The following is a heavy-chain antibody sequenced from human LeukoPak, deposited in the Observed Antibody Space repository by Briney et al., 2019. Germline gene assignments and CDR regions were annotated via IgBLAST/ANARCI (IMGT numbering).Heavy chain of an antibody. D-gene: IGHD1-26*01. CDR2: IYYSGST. CDR3: ARADFLWELKL. Sequence: SETLSLTCSVSGGSISSGSYYWSWIRQPAGKGLEWIGYIYYSGSTNYNPSLKSRVTISVDTSKNQFSLKLSSVTAADTAVYYCARADFLWELKLWGQGTLVTVSS. CDR1: GGSISSGSYY. V-gene: IGHV4-61*10. J-gene: IGHJ4*02.